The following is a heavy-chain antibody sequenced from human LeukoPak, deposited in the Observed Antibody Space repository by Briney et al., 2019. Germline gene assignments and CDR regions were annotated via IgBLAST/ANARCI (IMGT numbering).Heavy chain of an antibody. CDR2: IWYDGSNK. CDR1: GFTFSSYG. CDR3: ARGKSGLLDYYYGMDV. Sequence: GGSLRLSCAASGFTFSSYGMHWVRQAPGKGLEWVAVIWYDGSNKYYADSVKGRFTISRGNSKNTLYLQMNSLRAEDTAVYYCARGKSGLLDYYYGMDVWGQGTTVTVSS. D-gene: IGHD1-26*01. J-gene: IGHJ6*02. V-gene: IGHV3-33*01.